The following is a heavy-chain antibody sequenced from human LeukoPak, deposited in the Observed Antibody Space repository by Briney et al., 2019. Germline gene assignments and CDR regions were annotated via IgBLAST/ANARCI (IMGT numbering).Heavy chain of an antibody. CDR1: GGSISSYF. Sequence: SETLSLTCTVSGGSISSYFWSWIRQPPGKGPEWIGYIYYSGSTNYNPSLKSRVTISVDTSKNQFSLKMNSVTAADTAVYYCARLASSGWSHCDYWGQGTLVTVSS. CDR2: IYYSGST. V-gene: IGHV4-59*08. D-gene: IGHD6-19*01. CDR3: ARLASSGWSHCDY. J-gene: IGHJ4*02.